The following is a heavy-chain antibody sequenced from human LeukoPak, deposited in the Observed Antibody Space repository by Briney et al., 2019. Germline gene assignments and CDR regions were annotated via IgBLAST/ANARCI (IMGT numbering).Heavy chain of an antibody. D-gene: IGHD6-19*01. V-gene: IGHV3-20*04. CDR2: INWNGGST. Sequence: GGSLRLSCAASGFTFGDYGMSWVRQAPGKGLEWVSGINWNGGSTGYADSVKGRFTISRDNAKNSLYLQMNSLRAEDTALYYCARDRVAVAGALDDAFDIWGQGTMVTVSS. J-gene: IGHJ3*02. CDR1: GFTFGDYG. CDR3: ARDRVAVAGALDDAFDI.